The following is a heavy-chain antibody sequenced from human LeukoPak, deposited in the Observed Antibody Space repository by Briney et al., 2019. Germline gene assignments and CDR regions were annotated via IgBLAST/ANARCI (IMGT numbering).Heavy chain of an antibody. Sequence: SETLSLTCTVSGGSISSYYWNWIRQPPGKGLEWVGYIYYSGSTSYNPSLKSRVTISVDTSKNQFSLKLSSATAADTAVYYCARGLYSSDWYGDAFDIWGQGSMVTVSS. V-gene: IGHV4-59*01. D-gene: IGHD6-19*01. CDR1: GGSISSYY. J-gene: IGHJ3*02. CDR2: IYYSGST. CDR3: ARGLYSSDWYGDAFDI.